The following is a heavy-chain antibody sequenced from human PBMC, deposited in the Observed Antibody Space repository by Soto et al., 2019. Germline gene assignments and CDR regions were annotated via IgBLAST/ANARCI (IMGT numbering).Heavy chain of an antibody. Sequence: EVQLVESGGGLVQPGGSLRLSCAASGFTFSSYWTSWVRQAPGKGLEWVANIKQDGSEKYYVDSVKGRFTISRDNAKNSLYLQMKSLRAEDTAVYYCARDEGYCSGGSCYFDWFDPWGQGTLVTVSS. D-gene: IGHD2-15*01. CDR1: GFTFSSYW. V-gene: IGHV3-7*01. J-gene: IGHJ5*02. CDR3: ARDEGYCSGGSCYFDWFDP. CDR2: IKQDGSEK.